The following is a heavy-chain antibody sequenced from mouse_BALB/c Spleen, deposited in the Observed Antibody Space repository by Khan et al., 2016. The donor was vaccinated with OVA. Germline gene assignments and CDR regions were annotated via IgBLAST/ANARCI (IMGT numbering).Heavy chain of an antibody. Sequence: EVELGESGGGLVQPGGSLKLSCAASGFTFSSYGMSWVRQTPDKRLELVATINSNGGNTYYPDSVKGRFTISRDNAKNTLYLQMSSLKSEDTAMYFCARKGSGYSLFAYWGQGTLVTVSA. CDR2: INSNGGNT. CDR1: GFTFSSYG. V-gene: IGHV5-6-3*01. J-gene: IGHJ3*01. D-gene: IGHD2-3*01. CDR3: ARKGSGYSLFAY.